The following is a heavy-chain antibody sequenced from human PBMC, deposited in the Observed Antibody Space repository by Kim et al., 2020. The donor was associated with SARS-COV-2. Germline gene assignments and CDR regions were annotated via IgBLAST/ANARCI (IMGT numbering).Heavy chain of an antibody. D-gene: IGHD3-22*01. V-gene: IGHV3-74*01. CDR1: GFSFSSYW. CDR2: INSDGSDT. Sequence: GGSLRLSFAASGFSFSSYWMHWVRQAPGKGLLWVARINSDGSDTDYADSVKGRFTISRDNAKNTLYLQMNSLRAEDTAVYYCATARGYYDSSGYYVVDYWGEGILVPVS. J-gene: IGHJ4*02. CDR3: ATARGYYDSSGYYVVDY.